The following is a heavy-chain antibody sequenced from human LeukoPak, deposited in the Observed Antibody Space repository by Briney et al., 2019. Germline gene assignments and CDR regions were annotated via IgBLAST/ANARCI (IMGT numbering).Heavy chain of an antibody. Sequence: GGSLRLSCAASGFTFSNYWMSWVRQAPGKGLQWVANIKADGSEKFYVDSVKGRFTISRDNAKNSLYLQMNSLRDEDTAMYYCARPYYDSSGYYYVYFDYGAKEPLVTVSS. CDR1: GFTFSNYW. CDR3: ARPYYDSSGYYYVYFDY. V-gene: IGHV3-7*01. J-gene: IGHJ4*01. CDR2: IKADGSEK. D-gene: IGHD3-22*01.